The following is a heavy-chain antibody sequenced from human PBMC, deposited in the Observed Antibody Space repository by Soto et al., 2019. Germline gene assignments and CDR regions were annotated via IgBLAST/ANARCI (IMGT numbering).Heavy chain of an antibody. CDR1: GYTFTSYG. CDR3: GTDGALGEQLLGSGMDV. D-gene: IGHD3-16*01. Sequence: GASVKVSCKASGYTFTSYGISWVRQAPGQGLEWMGWISAYNGNTNYAQKLQGRVTMTTDTSTSTAYMELRSLRSDDTAVYYCGTDGALGEQLLGSGMDVWGKGNTVTVGS. J-gene: IGHJ6*04. CDR2: ISAYNGNT. V-gene: IGHV1-18*01.